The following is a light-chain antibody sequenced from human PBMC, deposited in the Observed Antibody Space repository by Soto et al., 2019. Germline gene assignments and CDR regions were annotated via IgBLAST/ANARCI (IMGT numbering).Light chain of an antibody. Sequence: DIVLTQSPVTLSLSPGERATLCCRASQTVSRMYLSWFQQKPGQAPRLLIYGTSTRATGIPVRFSGSGSGTDFTLTISRLQPEDFAVYFCHQEFNLPCTFGQGTKVDI. J-gene: IGKJ1*01. V-gene: IGKV3D-7*01. CDR1: QTVSRMY. CDR3: HQEFNLPCT. CDR2: GTS.